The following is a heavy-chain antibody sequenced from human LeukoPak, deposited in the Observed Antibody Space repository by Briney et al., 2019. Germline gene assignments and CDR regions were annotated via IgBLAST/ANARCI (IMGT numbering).Heavy chain of an antibody. J-gene: IGHJ4*02. V-gene: IGHV1-69*05. CDR2: IIPIFGTA. D-gene: IGHD3-22*01. CDR1: GGTFSSYA. CDR3: ARDANPYDSSGYYYGYYFDY. Sequence: SVKVSCKASGGTFSSYAISWVRQAPGQGLEWMGGIIPIFGTANYAQKFQGRVTITTDESTSTAYMELSSLRSEDTAVYYCARDANPYDSSGYYYGYYFDYWGRGTLVTVSS.